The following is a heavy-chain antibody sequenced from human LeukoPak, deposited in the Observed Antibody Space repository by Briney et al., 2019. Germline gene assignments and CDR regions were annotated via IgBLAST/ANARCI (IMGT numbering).Heavy chain of an antibody. Sequence: ASVKVSCKASGGTFSSYAISWVRQAPGQGLEWMGRINPNSGGTNYAQKFQGRVTMTRDTSISTAYMELSRLRSDDTAVYYCARGVAAAGYNWFDPWGQGTLVTVSS. CDR3: ARGVAAAGYNWFDP. D-gene: IGHD6-13*01. CDR1: GGTFSSYA. J-gene: IGHJ5*02. V-gene: IGHV1-2*06. CDR2: INPNSGGT.